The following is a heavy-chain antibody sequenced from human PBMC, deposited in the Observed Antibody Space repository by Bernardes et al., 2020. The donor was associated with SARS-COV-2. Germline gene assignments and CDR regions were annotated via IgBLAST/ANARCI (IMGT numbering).Heavy chain of an antibody. CDR3: AKALPSNELAFDS. CDR1: GFTFNSYD. Sequence: SLRLSCAASGFTFNSYDIHWVRQAPGQGLEWVAVISHDGSNKYYADSVKGRFTISSDNSKNTLYLQMNSLRVEDTAVYYCAKALPSNELAFDSWGQGTLVTVSS. D-gene: IGHD1-1*01. CDR2: ISHDGSNK. J-gene: IGHJ4*02. V-gene: IGHV3-30*18.